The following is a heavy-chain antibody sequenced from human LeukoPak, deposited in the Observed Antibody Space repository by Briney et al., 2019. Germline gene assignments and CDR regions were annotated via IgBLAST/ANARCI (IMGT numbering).Heavy chain of an antibody. J-gene: IGHJ4*02. V-gene: IGHV1-2*02. D-gene: IGHD6-19*01. CDR1: GYTFTGYY. Sequence: ASVKVSCKASGYTFTGYYMHWVRQAPGQGLEWMGWINPNSGGTNYAQKFQGRVTMTRDTSISPAYMELSRLRSDDTAVYYWARGPSSGWSNFPHNWGQGTLVTVSS. CDR3: ARGPSSGWSNFPHN. CDR2: INPNSGGT.